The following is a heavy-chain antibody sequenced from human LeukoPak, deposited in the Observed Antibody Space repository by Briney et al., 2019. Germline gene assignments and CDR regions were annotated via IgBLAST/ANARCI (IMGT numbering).Heavy chain of an antibody. V-gene: IGHV4-38-2*01. CDR1: GYSISSGYY. CDR2: IYHRGST. J-gene: IGHJ5*02. Sequence: PSETLSLXCAVSGYSISSGYYWGWIRQPPGRGLEWIGSIYHRGSTYYNPSLKSRVTISVDMSKNQFSLKLTSVTAADTAVYYCASLGYCSSTSCSVGTNWFDPWGQGTLVTVSS. CDR3: ASLGYCSSTSCSVGTNWFDP. D-gene: IGHD2-2*01.